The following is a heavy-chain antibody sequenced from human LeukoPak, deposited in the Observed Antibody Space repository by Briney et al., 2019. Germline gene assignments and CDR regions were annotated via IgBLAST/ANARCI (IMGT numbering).Heavy chain of an antibody. CDR2: ISGSGFTI. V-gene: IGHV3-48*01. D-gene: IGHD5-18*01. Sequence: GGSLRLSCAVSGFTLSNYSMNWVRQAPGKGLEWISYISGSGFTIHYADSVKGRFTISRDNAKNSLYLQMDSLRAEDAAVYYCARHLSGVTGYAYGRGIDYWGQGTLVTVSS. J-gene: IGHJ4*02. CDR1: GFTLSNYS. CDR3: ARHLSGVTGYAYGRGIDY.